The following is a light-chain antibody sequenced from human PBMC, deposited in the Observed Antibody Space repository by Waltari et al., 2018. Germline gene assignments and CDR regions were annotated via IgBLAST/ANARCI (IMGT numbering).Light chain of an antibody. Sequence: YELRQPPSVSVSPGQTARITCSGDSLPTRYAYWYQKKTGQAPILVIYRDTERPSGIPERCSGSISGTTVTLTISGVQAEDEAEYYCQSSDAGGTPRVFGGGTKVTVL. CDR3: QSSDAGGTPRV. V-gene: IGLV3-25*03. J-gene: IGLJ2*01. CDR1: SLPTRY. CDR2: RDT.